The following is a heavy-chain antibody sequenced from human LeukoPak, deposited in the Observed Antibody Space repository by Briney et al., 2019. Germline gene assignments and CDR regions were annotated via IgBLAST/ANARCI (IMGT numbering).Heavy chain of an antibody. D-gene: IGHD2-15*01. CDR3: ARGLIVVVVAATSQWFDP. V-gene: IGHV4-39*07. J-gene: IGHJ5*02. CDR2: IYYSGSK. Sequence: SETLSLTCSVSGGSINTDNYYWGWVRQPPGKPLAWIGSIYYSGSKWYNPSLKSRVTISLDTSKNQFSLKLSSVTAADTAVYYCARGLIVVVVAATSQWFDPWGQGTLVTVSS. CDR1: GGSINTDNYY.